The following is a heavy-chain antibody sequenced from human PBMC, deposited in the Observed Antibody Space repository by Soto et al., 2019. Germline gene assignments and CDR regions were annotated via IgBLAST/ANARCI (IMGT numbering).Heavy chain of an antibody. CDR2: IYFDGITT. V-gene: IGHV3-74*01. J-gene: IGHJ4*02. Sequence: GGSLRLSCTASGFTFNTHWMHWVRQAPGKGLVWVSRIYFDGITTNYADAVKGRLTVSRDNAKNTVYLHVNTRRYEDTAVYYCARGGAMGVDYWGQGTLVTVSS. CDR1: GFTFNTHW. CDR3: ARGGAMGVDY. D-gene: IGHD1-26*01.